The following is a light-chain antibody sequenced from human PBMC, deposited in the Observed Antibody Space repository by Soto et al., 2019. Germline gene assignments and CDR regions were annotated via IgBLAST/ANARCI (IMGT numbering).Light chain of an antibody. CDR3: QSYDSSLSSYV. V-gene: IGLV1-40*01. CDR2: GNR. CDR1: SSNIGAGYD. J-gene: IGLJ1*01. Sequence: QSVLTQPPSVSGAPGQRVTISFTGSSSNIGAGYDVHWYQQLPGTAPKLLMYGNRNRPSGVPDRFSGSKSGTSASLAITGLQAEDEADYYCQSYDSSLSSYVFGTGTKLTVL.